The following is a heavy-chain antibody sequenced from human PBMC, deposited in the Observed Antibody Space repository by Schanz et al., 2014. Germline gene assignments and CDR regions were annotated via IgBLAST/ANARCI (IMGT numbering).Heavy chain of an antibody. CDR1: GHPFTAYY. V-gene: IGHV1-2*06. CDR2: INPNSGGT. CDR3: ARDGHSSIWDSYYFYGLDV. D-gene: IGHD6-13*01. J-gene: IGHJ6*02. Sequence: QVQLVQSGAEVKKPGASVKVSCKASGHPFTAYYMHWVRQALGQGLEWMGRINPNSGGTNYAENFQGRVTMTRDTSTSTVYMELSRLTSDDTALYYCARDGHSSIWDSYYFYGLDVWGQGTTVTVSS.